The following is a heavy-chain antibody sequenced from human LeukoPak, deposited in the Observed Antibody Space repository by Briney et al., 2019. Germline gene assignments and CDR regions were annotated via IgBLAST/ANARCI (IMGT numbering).Heavy chain of an antibody. J-gene: IGHJ4*02. D-gene: IGHD4-17*01. CDR2: INGDGSGT. CDR3: ARYGQN. V-gene: IGHV3-74*01. Sequence: GGSLRLSCAASGFIFSSYWMHWVRQAPGKGLVWVSRINGDGSGTTYADSVKGRFTISRDNAKNTVFLQMNSLRAEDTAVYYCARYGQNWGQGTLVTVSS. CDR1: GFIFSSYW.